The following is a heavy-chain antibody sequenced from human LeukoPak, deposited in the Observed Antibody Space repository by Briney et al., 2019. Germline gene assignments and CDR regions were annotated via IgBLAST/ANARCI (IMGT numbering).Heavy chain of an antibody. V-gene: IGHV1-3*01. CDR3: ARGLGTMVRGVMAY. CDR1: GYTFTSYA. J-gene: IGHJ4*02. D-gene: IGHD3-10*01. CDR2: INAGNGNT. Sequence: ASVKVSCKASGYTFTSYAMHWVRQTPGQRLEWMGWINAGNGNTKYSQKFQGRVTITRGTSASTAYMELSSLRSEDTAVYYCARGLGTMVRGVMAYWGQGTLVTVSS.